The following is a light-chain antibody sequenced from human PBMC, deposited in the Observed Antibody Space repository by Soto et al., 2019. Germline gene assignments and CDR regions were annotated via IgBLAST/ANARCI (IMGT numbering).Light chain of an antibody. CDR1: QSVTSSH. CDR2: GAS. CDR3: QQYDSSPLT. J-gene: IGKJ4*01. Sequence: EIVLTQSPGTLSLSPGERATLSCRASQSVTSSHLAWYQQKPGQAPRLLIYGASNRATGIPDRFSGSGSGTDFTLTISRLEPEDFAVYYCQQYDSSPLTFGGGTKVDIK. V-gene: IGKV3-20*01.